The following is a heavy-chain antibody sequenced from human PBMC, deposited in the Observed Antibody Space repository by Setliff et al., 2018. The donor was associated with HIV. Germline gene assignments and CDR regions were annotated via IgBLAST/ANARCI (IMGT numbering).Heavy chain of an antibody. D-gene: IGHD3-22*01. CDR1: GGSISSYY. CDR3: ASSDSPDYYYYYMDV. CDR2: IYNGGNT. J-gene: IGHJ6*03. Sequence: SETLSLTCTVSGGSISSYYWSWIRQPPGKGLEWIGYIYNGGNTNFNPSLESRVSMSLDTSKNQFSLKLSSVTAADTAVYYCASSDSPDYYYYYMDVWGKGTTVTVSS. V-gene: IGHV4-59*08.